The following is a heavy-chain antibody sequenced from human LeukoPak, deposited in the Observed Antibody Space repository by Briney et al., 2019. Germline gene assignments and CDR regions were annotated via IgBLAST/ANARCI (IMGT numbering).Heavy chain of an antibody. V-gene: IGHV1-2*02. CDR2: INPNGGGT. J-gene: IGHJ4*02. Sequence: GASVKVSCKASGYTFTGYYIHWVRQAPGQGLEWMEWINPNGGGTNYAQNFQGRVTMTRDTSISTAYMELSRLRSDDTAIYYCARENNSGWYRKAAFDYWGQGTLVTVSS. D-gene: IGHD6-19*01. CDR3: ARENNSGWYRKAAFDY. CDR1: GYTFTGYY.